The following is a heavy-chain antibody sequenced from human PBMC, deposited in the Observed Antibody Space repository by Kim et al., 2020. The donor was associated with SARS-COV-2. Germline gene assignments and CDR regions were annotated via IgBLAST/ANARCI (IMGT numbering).Heavy chain of an antibody. CDR3: ARDGHIVVMTAHLYNWFDP. J-gene: IGHJ5*02. V-gene: IGHV1-46*01. CDR2: INPSGGST. Sequence: ASVKVSCKASGYTFTSYYMHWVRQAPGQGLEWMGIINPSGGSTSYAQKFQGRVTMTRDTSTSTVYMELSSLRSEDTAVYYCARDGHIVVMTAHLYNWFDPWGQRTLVTVS. CDR1: GYTFTSYY. D-gene: IGHD2-21*02.